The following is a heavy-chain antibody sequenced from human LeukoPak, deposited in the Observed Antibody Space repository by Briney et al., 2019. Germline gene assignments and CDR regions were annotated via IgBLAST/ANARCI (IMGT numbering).Heavy chain of an antibody. CDR2: INDVDTP. CDR3: AKDRITERHIYNFDH. Sequence: TGGSLTLSCEASGFIFSTYAMSWVRQAPGRGPEWVSSINDVDTPFYADSVQGRFTISRDTSKNTLYLQMNRLRVEDTALYFCAKDRITERHIYNFDHWGQGTLVTVSS. D-gene: IGHD3-10*01. V-gene: IGHV3-23*01. J-gene: IGHJ4*02. CDR1: GFIFSTYA.